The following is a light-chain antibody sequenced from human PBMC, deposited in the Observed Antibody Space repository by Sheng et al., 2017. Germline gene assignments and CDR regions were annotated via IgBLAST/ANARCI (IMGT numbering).Light chain of an antibody. Sequence: DIRLTQSPSSVSASVGDRVTITCRASQGVSSWLAWYQQKPGKAPKLLIYAASNLQSGVPSRFSGSGSGTDFTLTISRLEPEDFAVYYCQQYGSSPRTFGQGTKVEIK. J-gene: IGKJ1*01. CDR2: AAS. CDR3: QQYGSSPRT. V-gene: IGKV1-12*01. CDR1: QGVSSW.